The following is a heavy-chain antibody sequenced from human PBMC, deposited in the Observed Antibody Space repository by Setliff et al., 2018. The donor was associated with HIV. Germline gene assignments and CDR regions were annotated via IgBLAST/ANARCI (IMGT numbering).Heavy chain of an antibody. CDR2: IIPLCGRA. J-gene: IGHJ3*01. V-gene: IGHV1-69*13. CDR3: ARETAPAHYYGSGSYRLHAFDV. CDR1: GGILSTYA. D-gene: IGHD3-10*01. Sequence: SVKVSCKASGGILSTYATIWVRQAPGQGLEWLGGIIPLCGRASYAQKFQGRVTITADESTNTAYMELSSLRSGDTAVYYCARETAPAHYYGSGSYRLHAFDVWGQGTMVTVSS.